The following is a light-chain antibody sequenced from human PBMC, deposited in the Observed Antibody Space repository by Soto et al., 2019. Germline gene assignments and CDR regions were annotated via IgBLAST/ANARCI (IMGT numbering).Light chain of an antibody. CDR2: EVS. Sequence: QSALTQPPPASGSPGQSVTISCTGTSSDIGVYNYVSWYQQHPGKAPKLMLYEVSKRPSGVPDRFSGSKSGNTASLTVSGLQAEDEADYYCSSYAGSNNLYVFGTGTKLTVL. CDR3: SSYAGSNNLYV. CDR1: SSDIGVYNY. J-gene: IGLJ1*01. V-gene: IGLV2-8*01.